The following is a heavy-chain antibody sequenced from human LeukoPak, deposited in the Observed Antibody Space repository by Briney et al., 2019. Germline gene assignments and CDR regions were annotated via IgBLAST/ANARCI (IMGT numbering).Heavy chain of an antibody. V-gene: IGHV4-61*02. CDR2: IYTSGST. CDR1: GGSISSGSYY. CDR3: ARERGLGYYYMDV. Sequence: PSQTLSLTCTVSGGSISSGSYYWSWIRQPAGKGLEWIGRIYTSGSTNYNPSLKSRVTISVDTSKNQFSLKLSSVTAADTAVYYCARERGLGYYYMDVWGKGTTVTVSS. J-gene: IGHJ6*03.